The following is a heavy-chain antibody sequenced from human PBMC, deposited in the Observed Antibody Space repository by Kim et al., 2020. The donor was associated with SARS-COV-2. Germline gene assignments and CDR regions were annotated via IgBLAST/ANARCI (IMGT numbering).Heavy chain of an antibody. Sequence: NPSLKSRVTIAVDTSKNQFSLKLSSVTAADTAVYYCAREDYGDYVYGMDVWGQGTTVTVSS. D-gene: IGHD4-17*01. V-gene: IGHV4-31*02. J-gene: IGHJ6*02. CDR3: AREDYGDYVYGMDV.